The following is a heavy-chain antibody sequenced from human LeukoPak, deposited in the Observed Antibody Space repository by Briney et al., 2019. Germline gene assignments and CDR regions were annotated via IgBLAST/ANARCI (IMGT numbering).Heavy chain of an antibody. D-gene: IGHD1-26*01. CDR2: ISSSSDTI. J-gene: IGHJ4*02. CDR3: ARDKPYSGSSYDFDF. Sequence: GGSLRLSCAASGFTFSTYNMNWVRQAPGKGLEWVSSISSSSDTIYYADSVKGRFTISRDNAKNSLSLQMSSLRAEDTAVYYCARDKPYSGSSYDFDFWGQGTLVTVSS. CDR1: GFTFSTYN. V-gene: IGHV3-48*01.